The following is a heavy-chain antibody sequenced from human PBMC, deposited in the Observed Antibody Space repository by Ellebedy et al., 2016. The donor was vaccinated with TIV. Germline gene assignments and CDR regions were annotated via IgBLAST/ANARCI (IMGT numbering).Heavy chain of an antibody. J-gene: IGHJ5*02. Sequence: ESLKISCSVSGGSVSGYYWSWIRQSPGKRPEWLGYVHYSGGTNYNPSLRGRATTSVDVSKNQFSLKLTAVTTADTAVYFCVRGGLYKFDPWGQGTQVTVSP. CDR2: VHYSGGT. D-gene: IGHD5-24*01. CDR1: GGSVSGYY. V-gene: IGHV4-59*02. CDR3: VRGGLYKFDP.